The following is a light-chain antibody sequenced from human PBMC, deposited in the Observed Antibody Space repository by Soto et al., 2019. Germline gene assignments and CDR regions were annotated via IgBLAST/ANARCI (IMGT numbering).Light chain of an antibody. Sequence: IQLTQSPSSLSASVGDRVTITCRASQGISTYLVWYQQKPGKAPKLLIYAASTLQGGVPSRFSGSGSETDLTLTISSLQPEDFATYYCQQLNSYPPLTFGGGTKVEIK. CDR3: QQLNSYPPLT. CDR2: AAS. J-gene: IGKJ4*01. CDR1: QGISTY. V-gene: IGKV1-9*01.